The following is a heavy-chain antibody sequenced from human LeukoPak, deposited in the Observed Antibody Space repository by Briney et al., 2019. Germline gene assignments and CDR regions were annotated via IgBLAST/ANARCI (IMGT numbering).Heavy chain of an antibody. J-gene: IGHJ4*02. Sequence: SVKVSCKASGFTFTSSAVQWVRQARGQRLEWIGWIVVGSGNTNYAQKFQERVTITRDMSTSTAYMELSSLRSEDTAVYYRAAAQRPGIAAAGSPPLDYWGQGTLVTVSS. V-gene: IGHV1-58*01. CDR3: AAAQRPGIAAAGSPPLDY. D-gene: IGHD6-13*01. CDR2: IVVGSGNT. CDR1: GFTFTSSA.